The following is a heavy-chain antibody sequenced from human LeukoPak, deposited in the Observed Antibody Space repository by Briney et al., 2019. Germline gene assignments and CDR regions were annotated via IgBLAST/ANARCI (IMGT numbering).Heavy chain of an antibody. CDR1: GFTLTELS. CDR3: AMRAIRVGAPFLLAFDY. CDR2: FDPEDGET. Sequence: ASVKVSCKVSGFTLTELSMHWVRQAPGKGLEWMGGFDPEDGETIYAQKLQGRVTTPDHTSTDTAYLELSGVRSEDTAVYYFAMRAIRVGAPFLLAFDYWGQGTLVTVSS. V-gene: IGHV1-24*01. D-gene: IGHD1-26*01. J-gene: IGHJ4*02.